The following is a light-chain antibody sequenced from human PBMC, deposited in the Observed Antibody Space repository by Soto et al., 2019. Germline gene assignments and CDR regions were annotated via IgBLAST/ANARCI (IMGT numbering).Light chain of an antibody. CDR1: QSVSSN. V-gene: IGKV3-15*01. CDR3: QQYNNWPLT. J-gene: IGKJ3*01. CDR2: GAS. Sequence: EIVMTQSPATLSVTTGERATLSCRASQSVSSNLAWYQQKPGQAPRLLIYGASTRATGIPARFSGSGSGTEFTLTISSLQSEDFAVYYCQQYNNWPLTFGPGTKVDI.